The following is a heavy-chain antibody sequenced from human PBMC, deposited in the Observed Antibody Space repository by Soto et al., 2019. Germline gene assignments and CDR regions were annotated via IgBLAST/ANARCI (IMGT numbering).Heavy chain of an antibody. Sequence: QVQLVQSGAEVKKPGSSVKVSCKASGGTFSSYAISWVRQAPGQGLEWMGGIIPIFGTANYAQKFQGRVTSTADESTSTAYMELSRLRSEDAAVYYCANLEAASSGMDVWGQGTTVTVSS. V-gene: IGHV1-69*12. J-gene: IGHJ6*02. CDR1: GGTFSSYA. CDR2: IIPIFGTA. D-gene: IGHD2-15*01. CDR3: ANLEAASSGMDV.